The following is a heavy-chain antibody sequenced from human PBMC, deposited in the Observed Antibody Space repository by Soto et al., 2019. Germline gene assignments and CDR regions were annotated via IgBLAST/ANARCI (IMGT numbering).Heavy chain of an antibody. J-gene: IGHJ3*02. Sequence: QVQLVESGGGVVQPGRSLRLSCAASGFTFSSYAMHWVRQAPGKGLEWVAVISYDGSNNYYADSVKDRSTIATDNSKNXLYLQMDSLRSEDTAVYYCASARGVQLMGEGAFDIWGQGPMVTVSS. D-gene: IGHD3-16*01. CDR2: ISYDGSNN. CDR1: GFTFSSYA. CDR3: ASARGVQLMGEGAFDI. V-gene: IGHV3-30-3*01.